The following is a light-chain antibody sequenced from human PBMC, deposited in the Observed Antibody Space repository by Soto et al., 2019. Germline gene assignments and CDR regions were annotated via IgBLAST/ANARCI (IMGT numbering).Light chain of an antibody. CDR1: SSDIDGFNY. CDR3: SSYAGGNNFGV. J-gene: IGLJ2*01. V-gene: IGLV2-8*01. CDR2: EVI. Sequence: QSALTQPPSASGSPGQSVTISCTGASSDIDGFNYVSWYQQHPGKAPKLMIYEVIKRPSGVPDRFSGSRSGNTASLTVSGLQAEEEANYYCSSYAGGNNFGVFGGGTKLTVL.